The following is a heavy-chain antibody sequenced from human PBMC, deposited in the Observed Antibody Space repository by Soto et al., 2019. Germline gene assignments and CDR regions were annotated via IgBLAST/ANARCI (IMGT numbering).Heavy chain of an antibody. D-gene: IGHD3-16*01. Sequence: GGSLRLSCAASGFTVSNDYMSGVGQAPGKGLERVSVIYSAGSTYYADSVKGLFTISRNNSENPLHLQMNSLRAEDTAVYYCARGIPDVRYYYGMDVRGQGTMVTVFS. CDR1: GFTVSNDY. CDR3: ARGIPDVRYYYGMDV. J-gene: IGHJ6*02. CDR2: IYSAGST. V-gene: IGHV3-66*01.